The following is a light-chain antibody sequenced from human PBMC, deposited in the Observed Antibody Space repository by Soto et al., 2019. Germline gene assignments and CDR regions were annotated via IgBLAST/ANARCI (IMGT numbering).Light chain of an antibody. CDR3: QQYDNLPRT. V-gene: IGKV1-33*01. J-gene: IGKJ2*01. CDR2: DAS. CDR1: QEISKY. Sequence: DIQMTQSPSSLSASVGDRVTITCQASQEISKYLNWYQQKPGKAPKLLIYDASNLETGVPSRFSGSGSGTDFTFTISSLQPEDIATYSCQQYDNLPRTFGQGTKLEIK.